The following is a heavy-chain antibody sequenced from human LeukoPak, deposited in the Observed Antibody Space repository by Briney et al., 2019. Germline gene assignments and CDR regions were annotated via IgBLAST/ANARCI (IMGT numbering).Heavy chain of an antibody. Sequence: PGGSLRLSCAASGFTFSSYAMSWVRQAPGKGLEWVSAISGSGGSTYYADSVKGRFTISRDSSKNTLYLQMNSLRAEDTAVYYCAKSSAASYYYYGMDVWGQGTTVTVSS. V-gene: IGHV3-23*01. CDR2: ISGSGGST. CDR3: AKSSAASYYYYGMDV. CDR1: GFTFSSYA. D-gene: IGHD2-2*01. J-gene: IGHJ6*02.